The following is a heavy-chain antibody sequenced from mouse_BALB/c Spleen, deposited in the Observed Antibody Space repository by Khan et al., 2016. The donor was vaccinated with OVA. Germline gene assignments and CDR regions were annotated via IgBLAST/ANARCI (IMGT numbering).Heavy chain of an antibody. J-gene: IGHJ4*01. D-gene: IGHD2-10*01. CDR3: ARQPYYHYNIMDY. CDR1: GFSLTNYG. Sequence: QVQLKQSGPGLVAPSQSLSITCTISGFSLTNYGVHWIRQPPGKGLEWLVVIWSDGSTTYNSALKSRLTITKDNSKSTVFLQMNSLQTDDTAIYFCARQPYYHYNIMDYWGQGTSVTVSS. V-gene: IGHV2-6-1*01. CDR2: IWSDGST.